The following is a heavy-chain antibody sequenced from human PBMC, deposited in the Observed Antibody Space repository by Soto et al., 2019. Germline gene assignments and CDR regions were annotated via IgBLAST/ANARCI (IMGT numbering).Heavy chain of an antibody. J-gene: IGHJ4*02. D-gene: IGHD3-9*01. CDR2: ISAYNGNT. V-gene: IGHV1-18*01. Sequence: QVQLVQSGAEVKKPGASVKVSCKASGYTFTSYGISWVRQAPGQGLEWMGWISAYNGNTNYAQKLQGRVTMTTDTSTSTAYMELRSLRSDDTAVYYCARSTQDYYDILTGYFDRGFDYWGQVTLVTVSS. CDR1: GYTFTSYG. CDR3: ARSTQDYYDILTGYFDRGFDY.